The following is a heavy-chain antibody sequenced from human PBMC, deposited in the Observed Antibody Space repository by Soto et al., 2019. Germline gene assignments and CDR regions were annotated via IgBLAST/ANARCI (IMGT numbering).Heavy chain of an antibody. V-gene: IGHV3-23*01. Sequence: LRLSCEGSGFTFSGFAMGWVRQSPGKGLEWLSSVSADGVSSFSADSVRGRFRVSRDNSKNTLFLQMRFLRVEDTAVYYCAKTRQAPVGTHFFDLWGQGTQVTVSS. CDR3: AKTRQAPVGTHFFDL. J-gene: IGHJ4*02. CDR1: GFTFSGFA. CDR2: VSADGVSS.